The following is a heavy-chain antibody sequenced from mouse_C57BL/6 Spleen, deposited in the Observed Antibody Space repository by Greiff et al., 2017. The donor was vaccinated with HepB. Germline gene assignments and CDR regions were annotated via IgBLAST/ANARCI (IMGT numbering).Heavy chain of an antibody. Sequence: EVKLVESGEGLVKPGGSLKLSCAASGFTFSSYAMSWVRQTPEKRLEWVAYISSGGDYIYYADTVKGRFTISRDNARNTLYLQMSSLKSEDTAMYYCTRDSYYGYYAMDYWGQGTSVTVSS. CDR1: GFTFSSYA. J-gene: IGHJ4*01. D-gene: IGHD2-12*01. CDR3: TRDSYYGYYAMDY. CDR2: ISSGGDYI. V-gene: IGHV5-9-1*02.